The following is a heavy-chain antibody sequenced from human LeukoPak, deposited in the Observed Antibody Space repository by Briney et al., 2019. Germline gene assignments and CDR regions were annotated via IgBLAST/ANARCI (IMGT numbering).Heavy chain of an antibody. D-gene: IGHD3-10*01. V-gene: IGHV1-18*01. CDR3: ARGSAYYYGSGSYYWFDY. Sequence: ASVKVSCKASGYTFTSYGLSWVRQAPGQGLEWMGWISAYNGNTNYAQKLQGRVTMTTDTSTSTAYMELRSLRSDDTAVYYCARGSAYYYGSGSYYWFDYWGQGTLVTVSS. CDR1: GYTFTSYG. J-gene: IGHJ4*02. CDR2: ISAYNGNT.